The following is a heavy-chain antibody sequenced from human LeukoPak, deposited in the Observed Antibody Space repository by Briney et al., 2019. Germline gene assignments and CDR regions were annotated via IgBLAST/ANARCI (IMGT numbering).Heavy chain of an antibody. CDR2: INHSGST. CDR3: ARGLYSYGQYYYYGMDV. J-gene: IGHJ6*02. CDR1: GGSLSGYY. V-gene: IGHV4-34*01. Sequence: SETLSLTCAVYGGSLSGYYWSWIRQPPGKGLEWIGEINHSGSTNYNPSLKSRVTISVDTSKNQFSLKLSSVTAADTAVYYCARGLYSYGQYYYYGMDVWGQGTTVTVSS. D-gene: IGHD5-18*01.